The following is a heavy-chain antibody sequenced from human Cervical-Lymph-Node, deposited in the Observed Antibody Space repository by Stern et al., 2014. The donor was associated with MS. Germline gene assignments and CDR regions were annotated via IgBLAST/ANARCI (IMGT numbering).Heavy chain of an antibody. D-gene: IGHD4/OR15-4a*01. J-gene: IGHJ4*02. Sequence: QVQLQESGPGLVKPSETLSLTCTVSGGFLSSGSYYWSWVRQPPGKGLEWIGYIYYTGTTNYNPSLKSRVAMSVDTSKNQFSLKLTSVTTADTAVYYCARGAGLTYWGQGSLVTVSS. CDR1: GGFLSSGSYY. V-gene: IGHV4-61*01. CDR2: IYYTGTT. CDR3: ARGAGLTY.